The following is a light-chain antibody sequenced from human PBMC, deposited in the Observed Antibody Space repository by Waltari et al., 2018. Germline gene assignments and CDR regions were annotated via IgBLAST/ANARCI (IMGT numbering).Light chain of an antibody. V-gene: IGLV2-14*03. CDR2: DVS. CDR1: SSDVGGYNY. Sequence: QSALTQPASVSGSPGQSITISCTGTSSDVGGYNYVSWYQQHPGKAPKLMIYDVSNRPSGGSNRCSGSKSGNTASLTISGLQAEDDADYYCSSYTSSSTLGVFGGGTKLTVL. J-gene: IGLJ2*01. CDR3: SSYTSSSTLGV.